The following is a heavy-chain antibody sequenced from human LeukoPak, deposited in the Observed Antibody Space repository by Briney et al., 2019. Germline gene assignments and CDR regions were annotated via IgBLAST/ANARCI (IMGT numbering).Heavy chain of an antibody. CDR2: IYYSGST. J-gene: IGHJ5*02. Sequence: SETLSLTCTVSGGSISSYYWSWIRQPPGKGLEWIGYIYYSGSTNYNPSLKSRVTISVDTSKNQFSLKLSSVTAADTAVYYCARALSYYYGSGSYYRPNWFDPWGQGTLVTVSS. D-gene: IGHD3-10*01. V-gene: IGHV4-59*01. CDR1: GGSISSYY. CDR3: ARALSYYYGSGSYYRPNWFDP.